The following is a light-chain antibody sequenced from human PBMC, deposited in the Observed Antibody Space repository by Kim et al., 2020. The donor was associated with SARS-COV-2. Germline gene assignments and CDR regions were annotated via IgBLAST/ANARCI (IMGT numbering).Light chain of an antibody. CDR2: ATS. J-gene: IGKJ1*01. V-gene: IGKV1-16*01. CDR1: QDIHHH. Sequence: AYVGDRVTIPVRASQDIHHHLAWCQQKPRKAPMSLIFATSTLQTGVPLRFSGSGYGTDFTLTIDTLQPEDTATYYCQQYRFYSPTFGQGTKVDIK. CDR3: QQYRFYSPT.